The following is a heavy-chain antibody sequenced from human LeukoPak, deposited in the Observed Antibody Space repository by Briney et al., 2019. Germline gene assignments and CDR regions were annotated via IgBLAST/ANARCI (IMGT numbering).Heavy chain of an antibody. CDR1: GFTFSSYW. D-gene: IGHD2/OR15-2a*01. J-gene: IGHJ4*02. CDR2: IKTDGSTT. Sequence: GGSLTLSCAASGFTFSSYWMHWVRQAPGKGLVWFSRIKTDGSTTNYADSVKGRFTISRDNAKNTLYLQMNRLRAEDTAVYYCAREEYDNWGQGTLVTVSS. CDR3: AREEYDN. V-gene: IGHV3-74*01.